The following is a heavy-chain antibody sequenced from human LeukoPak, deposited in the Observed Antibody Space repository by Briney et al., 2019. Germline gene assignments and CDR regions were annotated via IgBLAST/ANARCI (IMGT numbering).Heavy chain of an antibody. V-gene: IGHV3-74*01. CDR1: GFTFSSAW. Sequence: GGSLRLSCAASGFTFSSAWFHWVRQGPGKGLAWVARINEDGRTTNYADSVKGRFTISRDNAKNTVYLQMSDLRVEDTAVYYCARGLHGRDEYGGQGTLVTVSS. J-gene: IGHJ4*02. D-gene: IGHD2-21*02. CDR3: ARGLHGRDEY. CDR2: INEDGRTT.